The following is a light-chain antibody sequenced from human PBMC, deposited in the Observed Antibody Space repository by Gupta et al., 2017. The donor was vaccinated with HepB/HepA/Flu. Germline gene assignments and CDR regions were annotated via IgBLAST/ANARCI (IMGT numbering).Light chain of an antibody. J-gene: IGLJ3*02. CDR2: NTN. CDR1: TGAVTNGHY. Sequence: CGSNTGAVTNGHYPYWFQQKPGQVPRILIYNTNNKHSWTPGRFSGSLLGDKAALTLTGAQPEDEADYYCLLCYSAARVFGGGTKLTVL. CDR3: LLCYSAARV. V-gene: IGLV7-46*01.